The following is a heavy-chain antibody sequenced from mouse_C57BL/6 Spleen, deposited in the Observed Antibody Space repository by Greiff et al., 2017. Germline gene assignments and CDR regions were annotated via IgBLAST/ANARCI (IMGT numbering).Heavy chain of an antibody. V-gene: IGHV1-15*01. CDR1: GYTFTDYE. Sequence: VQLVESGAELVRPGASVTLSCKASGYTFTDYEMHWVKQTPVHGLEWIGAIDPETGGTAYNQKFKGKAILTADKSSSTAYMELRSLTSEDSAVYYCTRKLVHWAWFAYWGQGTLVTVSA. D-gene: IGHD1-3*01. CDR2: IDPETGGT. J-gene: IGHJ3*01. CDR3: TRKLVHWAWFAY.